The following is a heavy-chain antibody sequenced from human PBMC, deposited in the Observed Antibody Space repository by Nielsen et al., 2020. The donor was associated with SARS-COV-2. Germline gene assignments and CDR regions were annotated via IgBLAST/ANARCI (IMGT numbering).Heavy chain of an antibody. V-gene: IGHV3-66*01. Sequence: GESLKISCAASGFTVSSNYMSWVRQAAGKGLEWVSVIYSDGSASYAGSVKGRFTISRDNFKNMLFLQMNSLRAEDTAVYYCARDNWGRMDVWGQGTTVTVSS. CDR3: ARDNWGRMDV. CDR1: GFTVSSNY. D-gene: IGHD7-27*01. CDR2: IYSDGSA. J-gene: IGHJ6*02.